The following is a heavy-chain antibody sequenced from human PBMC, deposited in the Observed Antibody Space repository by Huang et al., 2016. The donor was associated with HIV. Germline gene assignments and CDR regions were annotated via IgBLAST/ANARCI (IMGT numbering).Heavy chain of an antibody. V-gene: IGHV1-69*01. CDR2: IIPTLGTA. CDR3: ATVEYYDTSGPQRGYFDN. D-gene: IGHD3-22*01. J-gene: IGHJ4*02. Sequence: QVQLVQSGAEVKKPGSSVKVSCKASGGSFRNFAIGWVRQAPGQGLEGMGGIIPTLGTANYAQKFQGRVTIIADESTSTAYMELGSLRSEDTAVYYCATVEYYDTSGPQRGYFDNWGQGTLVTVSS. CDR1: GGSFRNFA.